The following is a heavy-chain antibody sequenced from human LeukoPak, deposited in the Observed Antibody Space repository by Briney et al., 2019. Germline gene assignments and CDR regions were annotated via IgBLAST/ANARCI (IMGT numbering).Heavy chain of an antibody. V-gene: IGHV3-9*01. CDR2: ISWNSGSI. J-gene: IGHJ5*02. Sequence: GGSLRLSCAASGFTFDDYAMHWVRQAPGKGVEWVSGISWNSGSIGYADSVKGRFTISRDNAKNSLYLQMNSLRAEDTALYYCARDLGEYYDTSDNWFDPWGQGTLVTVSS. D-gene: IGHD3-22*01. CDR1: GFTFDDYA. CDR3: ARDLGEYYDTSDNWFDP.